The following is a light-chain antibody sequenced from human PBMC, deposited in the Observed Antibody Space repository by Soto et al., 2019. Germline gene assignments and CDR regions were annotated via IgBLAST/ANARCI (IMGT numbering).Light chain of an antibody. J-gene: IGLJ1*01. V-gene: IGLV2-14*01. CDR1: SSGVGGYNY. Sequence: QSALTQPASVSGSPGQSITISCTGTSSGVGGYNYVSWYQQHPGKAPKLMIYEVSNRPSGVSNRFSGSKSGNTASLTISGLQAEDEADYYCSSYTSSSTLVFGTGTKLTVL. CDR2: EVS. CDR3: SSYTSSSTLV.